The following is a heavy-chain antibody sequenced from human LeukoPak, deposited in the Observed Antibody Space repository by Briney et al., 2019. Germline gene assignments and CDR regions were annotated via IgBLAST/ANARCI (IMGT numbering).Heavy chain of an antibody. CDR1: GYSFTSYW. D-gene: IGHD5-18*01. V-gene: IGHV5-51*01. Sequence: ESLKISCKASGYSFTSYWIGWVRQMPGKGLEWMGIIYPGDSDTRYSPSFQGQVTISADKSISTAYLQWSSLKASDTAMYYCARRGEYSYGSKWFDPWGQGTLVTVSS. CDR3: ARRGEYSYGSKWFDP. CDR2: IYPGDSDT. J-gene: IGHJ5*02.